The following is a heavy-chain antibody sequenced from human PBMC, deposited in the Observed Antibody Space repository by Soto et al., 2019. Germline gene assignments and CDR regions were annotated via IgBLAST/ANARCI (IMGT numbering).Heavy chain of an antibody. J-gene: IGHJ4*02. D-gene: IGHD1-1*01. CDR3: ARYRREAVAGYTLDN. V-gene: IGHV4-59*01. CDR1: GGSISSNY. Sequence: SETLSLTCTVSGGSISSNYWTWIRQPPGPGLEWIGYVYNSGSTNYNPSLKSRGTISVDTSKSQFSLKVNSMTAADTAVYYCARYRREAVAGYTLDNWGQGILVTVSS. CDR2: VYNSGST.